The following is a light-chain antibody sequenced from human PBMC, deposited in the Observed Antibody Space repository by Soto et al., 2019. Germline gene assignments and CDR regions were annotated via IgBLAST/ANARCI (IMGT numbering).Light chain of an antibody. J-gene: IGLJ1*01. V-gene: IGLV2-14*01. CDR1: SSDVGGHNY. CDR2: DVS. Sequence: QSALTQPASVSGSPGQSITISCTGTSSDVGGHNYVSWYQQHLGKAPKLMIYDVSNRPSGVSNRFSGSKSGNTASLTISGLQAEDEADYYCSSYTSSSSYVFGTGTKLTVL. CDR3: SSYTSSSSYV.